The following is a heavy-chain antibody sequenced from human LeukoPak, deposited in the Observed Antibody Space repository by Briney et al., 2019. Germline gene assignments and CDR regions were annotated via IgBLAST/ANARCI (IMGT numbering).Heavy chain of an antibody. V-gene: IGHV3-9*03. CDR1: GFTFDDYS. CDR2: TSWNSGST. CDR3: AKEHQVGATFRYFDY. J-gene: IGHJ4*02. D-gene: IGHD1-26*01. Sequence: GRSLRLSCAASGFTFDDYSMHWVRQAPGECLEWVSGTSWNSGSTGYADSVKGRFTISRDNAKNSLYLQMNSLRAEDMALYYCAKEHQVGATFRYFDYWGQGTLVTVSS.